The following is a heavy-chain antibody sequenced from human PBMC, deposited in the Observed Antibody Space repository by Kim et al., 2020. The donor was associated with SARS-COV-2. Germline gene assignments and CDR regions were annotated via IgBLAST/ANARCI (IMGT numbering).Heavy chain of an antibody. V-gene: IGHV4-34*01. CDR1: SGSFSSYY. Sequence: SETLSLTCAVYSGSFSSYYWSWIRQPPGKGLEWIGEINHRVSTNYNPSLKSRVTISVDTSKNQLSLKLSSVTAADTAVYYFARGRSPGYWGQGTLVTVSS. CDR3: ARGRSPGY. J-gene: IGHJ4*02. CDR2: INHRVST.